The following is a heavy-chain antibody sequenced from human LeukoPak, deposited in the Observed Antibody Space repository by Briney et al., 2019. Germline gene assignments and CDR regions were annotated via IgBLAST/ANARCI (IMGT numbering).Heavy chain of an antibody. D-gene: IGHD1-26*01. CDR2: IYSGGST. Sequence: PGGSLRLSCAASGFTVSSNYMSWVRQAPGKGLEWVSVIYSGGSTYYADSVKGRFTISRDNSKNTLYLQMNSLRAEDTAVYYCARVRGSGGYVGYFDYWGQGTLVTVSS. V-gene: IGHV3-66*02. J-gene: IGHJ4*02. CDR1: GFTVSSNY. CDR3: ARVRGSGGYVGYFDY.